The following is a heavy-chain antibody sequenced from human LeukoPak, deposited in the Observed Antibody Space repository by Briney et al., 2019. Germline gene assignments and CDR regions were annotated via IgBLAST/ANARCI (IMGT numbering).Heavy chain of an antibody. V-gene: IGHV1-18*01. CDR3: ARGAAGGGVPYYYMDV. J-gene: IGHJ6*03. D-gene: IGHD6-13*01. CDR1: GYTFTSYG. Sequence: ASVKVSCKASGYTFTSYGISWVRQAPGQGLEWMGWISAYNGNTNYAQKLRGRVTMTTDTSTSTAYMELRSLRSDDTAVYYCARGAAGGGVPYYYMDVWGKGTTVTVSS. CDR2: ISAYNGNT.